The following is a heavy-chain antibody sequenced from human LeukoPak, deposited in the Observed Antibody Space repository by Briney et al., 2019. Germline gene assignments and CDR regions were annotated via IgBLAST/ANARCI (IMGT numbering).Heavy chain of an antibody. V-gene: IGHV1-46*01. CDR3: ARDRISGLLQKGTLGY. D-gene: IGHD3-22*01. CDR1: GYTFTSNY. CDR2: IYPRDGST. Sequence: RASVKVSCKASGYTFTSNYIHWVRQAPGQGLEWMGMIYPRDGSTSYAQKFQGRVTVTRDTSTSTVHMELSGLRSEDTAVYYCARDRISGLLQKGTLGYWGQGTLVTVSS. J-gene: IGHJ4*02.